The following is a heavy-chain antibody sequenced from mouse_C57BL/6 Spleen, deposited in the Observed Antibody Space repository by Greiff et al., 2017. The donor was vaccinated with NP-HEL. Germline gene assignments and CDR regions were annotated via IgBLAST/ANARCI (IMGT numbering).Heavy chain of an antibody. CDR1: GYTFTSYW. CDR3: ARSATVVAPFDY. V-gene: IGHV1-69*01. Sequence: QVQLKQPGAELVMPGASVKLSCKASGYTFTSYWMHWVKQRPGQGLEWIGEIDPSDSYTNYNQKFKGKSTLTVDKSSSTAYMQLSSLTSEDSAVYYCARSATVVAPFDYWGQGTTLTVSS. J-gene: IGHJ2*01. CDR2: IDPSDSYT. D-gene: IGHD1-1*01.